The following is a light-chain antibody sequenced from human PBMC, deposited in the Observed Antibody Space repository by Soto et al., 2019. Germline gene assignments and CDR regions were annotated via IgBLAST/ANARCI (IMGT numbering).Light chain of an antibody. Sequence: EIVLTQSPGTLSLSPGERATLSCRASQSVSSSYLAWYRQKPGQAPWLLIYGASNRASGVPDRFSCSGSGTDFTLTISGLEPEEFAVYYCQQYDSSPFTFVQGTRLDIK. CDR2: GAS. CDR3: QQYDSSPFT. J-gene: IGKJ5*01. CDR1: QSVSSSY. V-gene: IGKV3-20*01.